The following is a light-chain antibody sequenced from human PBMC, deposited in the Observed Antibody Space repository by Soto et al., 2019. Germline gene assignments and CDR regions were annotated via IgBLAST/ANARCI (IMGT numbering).Light chain of an antibody. CDR1: QSVSSR. V-gene: IGKV3-15*01. Sequence: ELAMTQSPATLSVSPGTRVTLSCRASQSVSSRLAWYEQKPGQSTRLLIYGASTRVTGIPARFSGSGSGTEFTLTISSLQSEDFGVYYCHQYNNLWTFGQGTKVDIK. CDR2: GAS. J-gene: IGKJ1*01. CDR3: HQYNNLWT.